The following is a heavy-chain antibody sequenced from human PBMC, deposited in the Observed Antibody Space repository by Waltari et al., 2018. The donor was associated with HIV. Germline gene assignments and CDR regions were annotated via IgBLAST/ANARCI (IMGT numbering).Heavy chain of an antibody. V-gene: IGHV3-33*01. Sequence: QVQLVQSGVGVVQPGRSLRLSCAASGFTFNNSGLHWVRQAPGKGLEWVAVIWYDGSNKYYADSVKGRFTISRDNSKNTLYLQMNTLRVEDTAVYYCARISVTYCGGDCSYFDYWGQGTLVTVSS. CDR1: GFTFNNSG. D-gene: IGHD2-21*02. CDR3: ARISVTYCGGDCSYFDY. J-gene: IGHJ4*02. CDR2: IWYDGSNK.